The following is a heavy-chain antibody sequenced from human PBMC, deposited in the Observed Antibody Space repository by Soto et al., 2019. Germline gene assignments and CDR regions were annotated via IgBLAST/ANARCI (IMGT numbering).Heavy chain of an antibody. D-gene: IGHD4-17*01. CDR3: ARDSGACPEYFQD. CDR2: ISPLTGNV. J-gene: IGHJ1*01. V-gene: IGHV1-18*01. Sequence: QVQLVQSGAEVKKPGASVKVSCKASGYTFTSYAISWVRQAPGQGLEWMGWISPLTGNVKYSQKFQGRVTLTTDTSTSTAYMEMRSLTSDDTAMYYCARDSGACPEYFQDWGQGTLVTVSS. CDR1: GYTFTSYA.